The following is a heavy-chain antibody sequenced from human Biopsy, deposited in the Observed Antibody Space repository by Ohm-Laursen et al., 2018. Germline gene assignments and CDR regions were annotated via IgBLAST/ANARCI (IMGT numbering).Heavy chain of an antibody. V-gene: IGHV1-2*02. CDR2: INAKTGDT. D-gene: IGHD3-22*01. CDR3: TRGGYYYDSLAYYYWFDP. CDR1: GYTFTGYH. Sequence: ATVKISCRASGYTFTGYHVHWVRQAPGQGLEWMGWINAKTGDTNYAQKFQGRVTMTRDTSISTAYVDLSSLRSDDTAVYYCTRGGYYYDSLAYYYWFDPWGQGTLVTVSS. J-gene: IGHJ5*02.